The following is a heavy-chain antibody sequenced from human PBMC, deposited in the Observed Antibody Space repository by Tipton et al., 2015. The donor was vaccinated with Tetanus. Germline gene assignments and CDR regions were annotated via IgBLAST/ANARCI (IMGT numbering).Heavy chain of an antibody. D-gene: IGHD3-3*01. Sequence: TLSLTCTVSGGSIRGGTFYWGWIRQPPGKGLEWIGSIYESGDTYYIPALKNRVTITVDTSKNQFCLNLNSMAAADTGVYYCARHQSGYFTPFDYWGQGNLVTVSS. CDR3: ARHQSGYFTPFDY. J-gene: IGHJ4*02. V-gene: IGHV4-39*01. CDR2: IYESGDT. CDR1: GGSIRGGTFY.